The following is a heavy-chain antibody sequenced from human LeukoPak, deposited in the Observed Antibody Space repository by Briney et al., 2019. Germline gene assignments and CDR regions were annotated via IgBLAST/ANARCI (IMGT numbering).Heavy chain of an antibody. V-gene: IGHV1-69-2*01. J-gene: IGHJ4*02. CDR2: VDPEDGET. D-gene: IGHD2-15*01. CDR3: ASAASAGLLGALD. CDR1: GYTFTDYY. Sequence: GATVKISCKPSGYTFTDYYMHWVQQAPGKGLEWMGRVDPEDGETIYAEKFQGRVTITADTSTDTAYMELSSLRSEDTAVYYCASAASAGLLGALDWGQGTLVTVSS.